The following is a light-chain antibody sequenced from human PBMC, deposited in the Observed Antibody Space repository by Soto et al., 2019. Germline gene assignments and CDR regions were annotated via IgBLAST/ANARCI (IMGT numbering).Light chain of an antibody. CDR3: LQDYNYPWT. Sequence: IQITQSPSSLSASVGDRETITCLASRYIRTALSWYQHRPGQAPKVLICVASSLQSGVPSRFSGSGYGTDFTLTISSLQPEDFATYYCLQDYNYPWTFGQGTKVDIK. J-gene: IGKJ1*01. V-gene: IGKV1-6*01. CDR1: RYIRTA. CDR2: VAS.